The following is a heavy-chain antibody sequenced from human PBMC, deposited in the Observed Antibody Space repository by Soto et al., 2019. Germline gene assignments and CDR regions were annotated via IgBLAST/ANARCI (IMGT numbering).Heavy chain of an antibody. CDR3: ARHVRYCSSTSCMYFNY. J-gene: IGHJ4*02. CDR1: GGFISRGGYY. Sequence: PSEALPLTSTVSGGFISRGGYYWIWIRQHPGKGLEWIGYIYYSGSTYYNPSLKSRVTISVDTSKNQFSLKLSSVTAADTAVYYCARHVRYCSSTSCMYFNYWGQGTLVT. D-gene: IGHD2-2*01. V-gene: IGHV4-39*01. CDR2: IYYSGST.